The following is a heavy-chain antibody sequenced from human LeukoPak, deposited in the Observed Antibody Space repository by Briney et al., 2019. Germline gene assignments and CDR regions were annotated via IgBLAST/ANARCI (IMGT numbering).Heavy chain of an antibody. Sequence: SETLSLTCTVSGYSISSGYYWGWIRQPPGKGLEWIGSIYHSGSTYYNPSLKSRVTISVDTSKNQFSLKLSSVTAADTAVYYCARDIAEYYDRGFDYWGQGTLVTVSS. CDR3: ARDIAEYYDRGFDY. J-gene: IGHJ4*02. CDR2: IYHSGST. D-gene: IGHD3-22*01. V-gene: IGHV4-38-2*02. CDR1: GYSISSGYY.